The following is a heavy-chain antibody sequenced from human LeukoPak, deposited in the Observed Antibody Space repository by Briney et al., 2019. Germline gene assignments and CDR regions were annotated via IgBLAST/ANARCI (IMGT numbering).Heavy chain of an antibody. CDR1: GGSISSYY. J-gene: IGHJ4*02. Sequence: PSETLSLTCTVSGGSISSYYWSWIRQPPGKGLEWIGYIYYSGSTNYNPSLKSRVTISVDTSKSQFSLKLSSVTAADTAVYYCARSYGDDFDYWGQGTLVTVSS. D-gene: IGHD4-17*01. CDR2: IYYSGST. V-gene: IGHV4-59*01. CDR3: ARSYGDDFDY.